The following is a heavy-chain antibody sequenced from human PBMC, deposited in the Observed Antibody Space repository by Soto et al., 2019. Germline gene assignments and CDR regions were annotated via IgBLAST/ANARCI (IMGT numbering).Heavy chain of an antibody. CDR2: IHDSGST. CDR3: ARESAGSGKNNWFDP. CDR1: GASISTYY. D-gene: IGHD3-10*01. J-gene: IGHJ5*02. Sequence: QVQLQKSGPGLVKPSETLSLTCTVSGASISTYYWSWVRQPPGKVLEWIGYIHDSGSTYYNPSLNSRVTMSLDTSRNQFFLQLNSVTAAATAVYYCARESAGSGKNNWFDPWGQGMLVTVS. V-gene: IGHV4-59*01.